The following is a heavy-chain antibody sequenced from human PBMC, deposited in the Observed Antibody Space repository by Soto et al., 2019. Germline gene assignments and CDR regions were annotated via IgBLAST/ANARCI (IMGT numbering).Heavy chain of an antibody. V-gene: IGHV3-30-3*01. CDR1: GFTFSSYA. CDR3: AGARSGYYLRPYYYYGMDV. D-gene: IGHD3-3*01. J-gene: IGHJ6*02. CDR2: ISYDGSNK. Sequence: PGGSLRLSCAASGFTFSSYAMHWVRRAPGKGLEWVAVISYDGSNKYYADSVKGRLTISRDNSKNTLYLQMNSLRAEDTAVYYCAGARSGYYLRPYYYYGMDVWGQGTTVTVSS.